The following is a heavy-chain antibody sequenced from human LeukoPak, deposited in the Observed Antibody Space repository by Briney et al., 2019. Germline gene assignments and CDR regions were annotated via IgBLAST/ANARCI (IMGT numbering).Heavy chain of an antibody. Sequence: PWGAPRLSFAAPGVSFSTLCMKWGRPAPREGGGGGLYISSSSSAIHYADSVKGRFTISRDNAKNSLYLQMNSLRAEDTAVYYCAREGAAAGSFDYWGQGTLVTVSS. J-gene: IGHJ4*02. V-gene: IGHV3-48*01. CDR1: GVSFSTLC. CDR2: ISSSSSAI. CDR3: AREGAAAGSFDY. D-gene: IGHD6-13*01.